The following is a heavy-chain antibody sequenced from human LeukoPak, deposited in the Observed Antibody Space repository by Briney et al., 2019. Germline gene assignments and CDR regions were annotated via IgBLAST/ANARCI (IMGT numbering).Heavy chain of an antibody. CDR2: ITNTGGST. J-gene: IGHJ6*02. Sequence: GGSLRLSCAAFGFSFSSYAMSWVRQAPGKGLEWVSGITNTGGSTYYADSVKGRSTISRDNAKNSLYLQMNSLRAEDTAVYYCAREVGAIVLGRKYGMDVWGQGTTVTVSS. CDR1: GFSFSSYA. CDR3: AREVGAIVLGRKYGMDV. D-gene: IGHD1-26*01. V-gene: IGHV3-23*01.